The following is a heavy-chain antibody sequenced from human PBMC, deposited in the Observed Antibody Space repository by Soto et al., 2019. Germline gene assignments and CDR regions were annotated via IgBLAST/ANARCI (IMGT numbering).Heavy chain of an antibody. Sequence: GGSLRLSCTVLGFTLTNENMNWVRQAPGKGLEWVSSISSRSTFINYADSVKGRFTISRDNDKGLVYLQVNSLRAEDTGVYYCARYPPLSMIVVVGVDDFGGQGTLVTVS. V-gene: IGHV3-21*06. J-gene: IGHJ4*02. CDR2: ISSRSTFI. CDR1: GFTLTNEN. CDR3: ARYPPLSMIVVVGVDDF. D-gene: IGHD3-22*01.